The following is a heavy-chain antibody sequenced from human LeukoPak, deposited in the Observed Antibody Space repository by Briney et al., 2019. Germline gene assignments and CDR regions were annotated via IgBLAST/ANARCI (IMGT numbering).Heavy chain of an antibody. CDR2: ILYGGSNK. J-gene: IGHJ6*02. Sequence: PGGSLRLSCAASGFTFSSYAMQWVRHAPSKGLEWVAFILYGGSNKYYADSVKGRFTISRDNSKNTLYLQMNSLTAEDTAVYYCAKGRDTYQYGMDVWGQGTTVTVSS. CDR1: GFTFSSYA. V-gene: IGHV3-30*02. CDR3: AKGRDTYQYGMDV.